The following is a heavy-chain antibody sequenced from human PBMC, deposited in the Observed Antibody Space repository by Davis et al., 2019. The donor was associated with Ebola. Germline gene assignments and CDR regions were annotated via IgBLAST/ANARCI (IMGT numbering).Heavy chain of an antibody. V-gene: IGHV3-30-3*01. J-gene: IGHJ4*02. Sequence: GESLKISCAASGFTFSSYAMHWVRQAPGKGLEWVAVISYDGSNKYYADSVKGRFTISRDNSKNTLYLQMNSLRAEDTAVYYCAKDGVWVWGQGTLVTVSS. CDR3: AKDGVWV. CDR1: GFTFSSYA. CDR2: ISYDGSNK. D-gene: IGHD3-3*01.